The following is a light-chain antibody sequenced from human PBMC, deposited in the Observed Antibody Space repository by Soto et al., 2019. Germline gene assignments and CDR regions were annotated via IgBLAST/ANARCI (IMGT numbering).Light chain of an antibody. V-gene: IGLV2-14*01. CDR1: GSDVGAYNY. CDR3: SSYTSSSTPVV. CDR2: EVT. J-gene: IGLJ2*01. Sequence: QSALTQPASVSGSPGQSITISCTGSGSDVGAYNYVSWYQQHPGKAPKLLVFEVTNRPSGVFDRFSGSKSGNTASLTISRLQAEDEAVYYCSSYTSSSTPVVFGGGTKVTVL.